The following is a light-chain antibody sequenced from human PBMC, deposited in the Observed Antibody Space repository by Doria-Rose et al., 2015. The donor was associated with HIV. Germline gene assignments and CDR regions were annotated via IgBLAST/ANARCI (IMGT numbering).Light chain of an antibody. CDR1: QSVSSN. CDR3: QQRSNWPPIFT. Sequence: GERATLSCRASQSVSSNLAWYQQKPGQAPRLLIYDASNRATGIPARFSGSGSGTDFTLTISSLEPEDFAVYFCQQRSNWPPIFTFGPRTKVDI. CDR2: DAS. V-gene: IGKV3-11*01. J-gene: IGKJ3*01.